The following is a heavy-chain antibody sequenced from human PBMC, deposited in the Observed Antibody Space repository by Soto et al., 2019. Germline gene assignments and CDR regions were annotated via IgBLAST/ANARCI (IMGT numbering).Heavy chain of an antibody. D-gene: IGHD2-21*01. CDR3: VEGFRGYDH. Sequence: QVQLVQSGAEVKKPGSSVKVSCKASGGTFNSIAFNWVRQAPGQGLEWLGVIIPISTTTIYAQKFQGRVTIIADEATITGYLELSSLRFEDTAVYSCVEGFRGYDHWGQGTQVTVSS. CDR1: GGTFNSIA. V-gene: IGHV1-69*12. CDR2: IIPISTTT. J-gene: IGHJ4*02.